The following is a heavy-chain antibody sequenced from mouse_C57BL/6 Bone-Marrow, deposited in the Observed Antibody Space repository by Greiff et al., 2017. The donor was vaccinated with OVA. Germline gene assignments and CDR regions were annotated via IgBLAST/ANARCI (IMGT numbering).Heavy chain of an antibody. Sequence: EVKLQESGPGLVKPSQSLSLTCSVTGYSITSGYYWNWIRQFPGNKLEWMGYISYDGSNNYNPSLKNRISITRDTSKNQFFLKLNSVTTEDTATYYCARGGITTVVATWRYFDYWGQGTTLTVSS. J-gene: IGHJ2*01. CDR1: GYSITSGYY. D-gene: IGHD1-1*01. V-gene: IGHV3-6*01. CDR2: ISYDGSN. CDR3: ARGGITTVVATWRYFDY.